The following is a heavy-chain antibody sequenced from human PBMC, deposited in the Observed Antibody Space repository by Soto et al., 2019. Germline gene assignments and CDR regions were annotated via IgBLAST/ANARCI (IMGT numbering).Heavy chain of an antibody. Sequence: GGSLRLSCAASGFTFSSYSMNWVRQAPGKGLEWVSSISSSSSYIYYADSVKGRFTISRDNAKNSLYLQMNSLRAEDTAVYYCARDRGFWSGYYYFDYWGQGTRVTVSS. CDR3: ARDRGFWSGYYYFDY. D-gene: IGHD3-3*01. V-gene: IGHV3-21*01. CDR1: GFTFSSYS. CDR2: ISSSSSYI. J-gene: IGHJ4*02.